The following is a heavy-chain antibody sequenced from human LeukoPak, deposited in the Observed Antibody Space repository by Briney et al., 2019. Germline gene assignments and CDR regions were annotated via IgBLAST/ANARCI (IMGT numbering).Heavy chain of an antibody. CDR1: GYTFTTYA. CDR3: ARNYGGGAFHI. V-gene: IGHV7-4-1*02. CDR2: INTNTGNP. Sequence: ASVKVSCKASGYTFTTYAMNWVRQAPGQGLEWMGWINTNTGNPTHAQGFTGRFVFSLDTSARTAYLTISSLKAEDTAVYYCARNYGGGAFHIWGQGTMVTVSS. D-gene: IGHD4-23*01. J-gene: IGHJ3*02.